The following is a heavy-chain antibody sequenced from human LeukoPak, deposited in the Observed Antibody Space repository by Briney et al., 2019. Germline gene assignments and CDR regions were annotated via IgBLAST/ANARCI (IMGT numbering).Heavy chain of an antibody. CDR3: AREVLGVYCSSTSCPRPWFDP. Sequence: PGGSLRLSCAASGCTFSSYSMNWVRQAPGKGLDWVSSISSSSSYIYYADSVKGRFTISRDNAKNSLYLQMNSLRAEDTAVYYCAREVLGVYCSSTSCPRPWFDPWGQGTLVTVSS. CDR1: GCTFSSYS. V-gene: IGHV3-21*01. D-gene: IGHD2-2*01. CDR2: ISSSSSYI. J-gene: IGHJ5*02.